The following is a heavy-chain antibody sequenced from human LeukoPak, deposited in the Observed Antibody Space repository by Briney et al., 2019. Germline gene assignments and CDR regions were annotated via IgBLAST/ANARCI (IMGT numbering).Heavy chain of an antibody. Sequence: GGSLRLSCAASGFTFSSYSMNWVRQAPGKGLEWVSSISSSSSYIYYADSVKGRFTISRDNAKNSLYLQMNSLRAEDTAVYYCARDDAGDYDSSGYTDYWGQGTLVTVSS. D-gene: IGHD3-22*01. CDR1: GFTFSSYS. J-gene: IGHJ4*02. V-gene: IGHV3-21*01. CDR2: ISSSSSYI. CDR3: ARDDAGDYDSSGYTDY.